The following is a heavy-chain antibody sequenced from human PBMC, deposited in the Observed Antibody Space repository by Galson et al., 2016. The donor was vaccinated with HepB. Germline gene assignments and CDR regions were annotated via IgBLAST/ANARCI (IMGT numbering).Heavy chain of an antibody. CDR1: GGSIRSDDYY. V-gene: IGHV4-31*03. Sequence: TLSLTCTVSGGSIRSDDYYWSWIRRHPGKGLEWIGYIYYNGNTYYNPSLKSRLTISVDTSKNQFSLKLSSVTAADTAVYYCARGGSGYWEPYYYYMDVWGKGTTVTVSS. CDR3: ARGGSGYWEPYYYYMDV. D-gene: IGHD3-22*01. J-gene: IGHJ6*03. CDR2: IYYNGNT.